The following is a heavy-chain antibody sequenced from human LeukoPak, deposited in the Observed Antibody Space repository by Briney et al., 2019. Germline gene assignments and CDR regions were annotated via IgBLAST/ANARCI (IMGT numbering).Heavy chain of an antibody. CDR1: GGSISSYY. V-gene: IGHV4-59*01. Sequence: PSETLSLTCTVSGGSISSYYWSWIRQPPGKGLEWIGYIYYSGSTNYNPSLKSRVTISVDTSKNQFSLKLSSVTAADTAVYYCARAQSTWTRNLSWFDPWGQGTLVTVSS. CDR3: ARAQSTWTRNLSWFDP. CDR2: IYYSGST. D-gene: IGHD2-2*01. J-gene: IGHJ5*02.